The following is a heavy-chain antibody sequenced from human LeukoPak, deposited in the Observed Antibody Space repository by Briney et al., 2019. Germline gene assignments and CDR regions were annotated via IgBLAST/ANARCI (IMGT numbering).Heavy chain of an antibody. D-gene: IGHD2/OR15-2a*01. CDR3: AGHHPRNTVDF. V-gene: IGHV4-59*08. Sequence: PSETLSLTCTVSGGSISSYYWSWIRQPPGKGLEWIAYISDIGSINYNPSLKSRVTISLDSSKNQFSLKLSSVTAADTAVYYCAGHHPRNTVDFWGQGTLVTVSS. CDR1: GGSISSYY. J-gene: IGHJ4*02. CDR2: ISDIGSI.